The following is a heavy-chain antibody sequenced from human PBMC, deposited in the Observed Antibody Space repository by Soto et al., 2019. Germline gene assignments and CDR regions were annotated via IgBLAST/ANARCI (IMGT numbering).Heavy chain of an antibody. CDR1: GGSISSSSYY. CDR2: IYYSGST. Sequence: QLQLQESGPGLVKPSETLSLTCTVSGGSISSSSYYWGWIRQPPGKGLEWIGSIYYSGSTYYNPSLKSRVTISVDTSKNQFSLKLSSVTAADTAVYYCARHAPNLWFGELLFRDYYYYGMDVWGQGTTVTVSS. J-gene: IGHJ6*02. D-gene: IGHD3-10*01. V-gene: IGHV4-39*01. CDR3: ARHAPNLWFGELLFRDYYYYGMDV.